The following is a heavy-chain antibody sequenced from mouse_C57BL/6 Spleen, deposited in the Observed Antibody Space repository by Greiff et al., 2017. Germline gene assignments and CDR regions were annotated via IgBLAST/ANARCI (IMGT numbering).Heavy chain of an antibody. CDR3: ARETAHTTNYAMDY. V-gene: IGHV1-78*01. Sequence: VQLQQSDAELVKPGASVKISCKASGYTFTDHTIHWMKQRPEQGLEWIGYIYPRDGSTKYNEKFKGKATLTADQSSSTAYMQLNSLTSEDSAFYFCARETAHTTNYAMDYWGQGTSVTVSS. D-gene: IGHD3-2*02. CDR2: IYPRDGST. J-gene: IGHJ4*01. CDR1: GYTFTDHT.